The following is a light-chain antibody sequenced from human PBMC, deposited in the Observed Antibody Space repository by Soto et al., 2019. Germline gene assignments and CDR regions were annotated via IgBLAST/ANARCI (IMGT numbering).Light chain of an antibody. Sequence: QPVLTQPASVSGSPGQSITISCTGTSSDVGGYNYVSWYQHHPGKAPKLLIFDANNRPSGVSNRFSGSKSGNTASLTISGLQAEDEADYYCCSYRTGATYVFGTGTKVTVL. CDR1: SSDVGGYNY. CDR2: DAN. J-gene: IGLJ1*01. CDR3: CSYRTGATYV. V-gene: IGLV2-14*03.